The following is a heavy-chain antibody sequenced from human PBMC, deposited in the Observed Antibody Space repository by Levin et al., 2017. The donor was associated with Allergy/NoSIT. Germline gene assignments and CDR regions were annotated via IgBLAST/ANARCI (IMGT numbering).Heavy chain of an antibody. V-gene: IGHV3-48*02. CDR3: ARDWDTSDSTGYYYSFEY. D-gene: IGHD3-22*01. CDR1: GFTFSAYR. J-gene: IGHJ4*02. CDR2: ISSSSSII. Sequence: GGSLRLSCAASGFTFSAYRMNWVRQAPGKGLEWVSFISSSSSIIYYADSVKGRFTISRDNAKNSLFLQMNSLRDEDTAVYYCARDWDTSDSTGYYYSFEYWGQGTLVTVSS.